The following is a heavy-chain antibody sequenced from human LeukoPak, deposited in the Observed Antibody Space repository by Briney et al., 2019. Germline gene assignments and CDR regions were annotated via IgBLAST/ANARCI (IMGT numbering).Heavy chain of an antibody. D-gene: IGHD5-24*01. J-gene: IGHJ3*02. CDR2: TYYRSKWYS. CDR1: GDSVSSNSTA. CDR3: VRGGQGDGYSADEAFDI. V-gene: IGHV6-1*01. Sequence: SQTLSLTCAISGDSVSSNSTACNWIRKSPSRGLEWLGRTYYRSKWYSDYAVSVKSRITISPDTSKNQFSLQLNSVTPEDTAVYYCVRGGQGDGYSADEAFDIWGQGTMVTVSS.